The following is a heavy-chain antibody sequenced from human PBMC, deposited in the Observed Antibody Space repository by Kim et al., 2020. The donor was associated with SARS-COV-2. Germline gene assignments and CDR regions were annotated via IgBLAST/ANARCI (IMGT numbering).Heavy chain of an antibody. D-gene: IGHD3-22*01. Sequence: GGSLRLSCAASGFTFSNAWMSWVRQAPGKGLEWVGRIKSKTDGGTTDYAAPGKGRFTISRDDSKNTLYLQMNSLKTEDTAVYYCTTEYYYDSSGYPITTTYYYGMDVWGQGTTVTVSS. J-gene: IGHJ6*02. CDR2: IKSKTDGGTT. CDR3: TTEYYYDSSGYPITTTYYYGMDV. CDR1: GFTFSNAW. V-gene: IGHV3-15*01.